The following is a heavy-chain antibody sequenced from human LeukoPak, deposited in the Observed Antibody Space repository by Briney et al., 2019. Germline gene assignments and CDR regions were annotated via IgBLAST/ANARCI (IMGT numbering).Heavy chain of an antibody. CDR1: GFTFNNFA. J-gene: IGHJ6*03. Sequence: GGSLRLSCVASGFTFNNFAMTWVSQAPGKGLEWVSTITDRDGTTHYTDSVKGRFTISRDISKNTLYLQMNSLRAEDTAVYYCARAPPTVTTNHYYYYYYMDVWGKGTTVTVSS. D-gene: IGHD4-11*01. CDR3: ARAPPTVTTNHYYYYYYMDV. CDR2: ITDRDGTT. V-gene: IGHV3-23*01.